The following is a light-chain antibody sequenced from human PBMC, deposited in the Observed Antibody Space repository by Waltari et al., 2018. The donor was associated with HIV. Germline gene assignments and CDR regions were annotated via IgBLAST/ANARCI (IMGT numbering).Light chain of an antibody. Sequence: QSALTQPASVSGSPGQSITISCTGTSSDVGGYNYVPWYQQHPGKAPKLMIYDVSNRPSGVSNRFSDSKSGNTASLTISGLQAEDEADYYCSSYTSSSTLDVFGTGTKVTVL. J-gene: IGLJ1*01. CDR3: SSYTSSSTLDV. CDR2: DVS. V-gene: IGLV2-14*03. CDR1: SSDVGGYNY.